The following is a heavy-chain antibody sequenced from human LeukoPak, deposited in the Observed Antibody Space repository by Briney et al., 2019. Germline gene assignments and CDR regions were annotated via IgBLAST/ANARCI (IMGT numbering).Heavy chain of an antibody. CDR2: IYPGDSDT. CDR3: ARRRYYYDSSGYLFLDY. CDR1: GYSFTSYW. J-gene: IGHJ4*02. Sequence: GESLKISCQGSGYSFTSYWIGWVRQMPGKGLEWMGIIYPGDSDTRYSPSFQGQVTISADKSISTAYLQSSSLKASDTAMYYCARRRYYYDSSGYLFLDYWGQGTLVTVSS. V-gene: IGHV5-51*01. D-gene: IGHD3-22*01.